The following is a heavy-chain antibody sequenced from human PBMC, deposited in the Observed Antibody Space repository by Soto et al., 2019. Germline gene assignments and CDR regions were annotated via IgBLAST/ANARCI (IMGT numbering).Heavy chain of an antibody. V-gene: IGHV4-61*01. CDR1: GRSVSSGSYY. CDR3: ARGRQHLPTN. Sequence: PSETLSLTCTVSGRSVSSGSYYWSWIRQPPGEGLEWIGYIYYSGSTNYNPSLKSRVTISVDTSKNQFSLKLSSVTAADTAVYYCARGRQHLPTNWGQGTLVTVSS. D-gene: IGHD6-13*01. CDR2: IYYSGST. J-gene: IGHJ4*02.